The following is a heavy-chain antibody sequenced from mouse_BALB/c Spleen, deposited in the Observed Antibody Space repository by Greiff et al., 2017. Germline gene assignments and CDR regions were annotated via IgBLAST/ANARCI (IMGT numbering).Heavy chain of an antibody. J-gene: IGHJ3*01. V-gene: IGHV2-3*01. CDR3: ASSTMIAWFAY. CDR2: IWGDGST. CDR1: GFSLTSYG. D-gene: IGHD2-4*01. Sequence: VKVEESGPGLVAPSQSLSITCTVSGFSLTSYGVSWVRQPPGKGLEWLGVIWGDGSTNYHSALISRLSISKDNSKSQVFLKLNSLQTDDTATYYCASSTMIAWFAYWGQGTLVTVSA.